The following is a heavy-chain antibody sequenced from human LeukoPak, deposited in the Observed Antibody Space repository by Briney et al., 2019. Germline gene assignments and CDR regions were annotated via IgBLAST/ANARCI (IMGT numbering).Heavy chain of an antibody. CDR3: ARDTWTMTAVTRGQHYYYGLDV. CDR2: TNPSDGGT. Sequence: GASVKVSCKASGYTFTNYYLHWVRQAPGHGLEWMAITNPSDGGTYYEQKLQGRVTVTRDTSTSTVYMELSSLRSEDTAVYYSARDTWTMTAVTRGQHYYYGLDVWGQGTTVTVSS. V-gene: IGHV1-46*01. CDR1: GYTFTNYY. J-gene: IGHJ6*02. D-gene: IGHD4-17*01.